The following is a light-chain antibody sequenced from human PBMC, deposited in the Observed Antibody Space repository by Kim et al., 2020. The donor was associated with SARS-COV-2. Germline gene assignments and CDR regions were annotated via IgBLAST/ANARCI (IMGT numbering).Light chain of an antibody. CDR3: QSYDSSLSGRV. CDR2: GNT. Sequence: RVTISCTGSSYNIGAGYDVHWYQQLPGTAPKLLIYGNTNRPSGVPDRFSGSKSGTSASLAITGLQAEDEADYYCQSYDSSLSGRVFGGGTTLTVL. J-gene: IGLJ3*02. V-gene: IGLV1-40*01. CDR1: SYNIGAGYD.